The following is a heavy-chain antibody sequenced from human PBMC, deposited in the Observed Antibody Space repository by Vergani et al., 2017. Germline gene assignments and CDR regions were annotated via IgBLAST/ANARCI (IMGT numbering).Heavy chain of an antibody. D-gene: IGHD4-23*01. V-gene: IGHV4-39*07. J-gene: IGHJ6*03. CDR2: IYHSGST. Sequence: QLQLQESGPGLVKPSETLSLTCTVSGGSISSSSYYWGWIRQPPGKGLEWIGSIYHSGSTYYNPSLKSRVTISVDTSKNQFSLKLSSVTAADTAVYYCARGDYGGNSPELYYYYMDVWGKGP. CDR1: GGSISSSSYY. CDR3: ARGDYGGNSPELYYYYMDV.